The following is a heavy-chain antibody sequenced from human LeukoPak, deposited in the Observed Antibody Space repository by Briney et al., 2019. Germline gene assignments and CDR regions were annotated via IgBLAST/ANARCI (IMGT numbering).Heavy chain of an antibody. D-gene: IGHD5-12*01. CDR3: ARVEFDGGYDSGYYFDY. CDR2: IYYSGST. Sequence: SETLSLTCTVSGGSISSSSYYWGWIRQPPGKGLEWIGSIYYSGSTYYNPSLKSRVTISVDTSKNQFSLKLSSVTAAGTAVYYCARVEFDGGYDSGYYFDYWGQGTLVTVSS. J-gene: IGHJ4*02. CDR1: GGSISSSSYY. V-gene: IGHV4-39*07.